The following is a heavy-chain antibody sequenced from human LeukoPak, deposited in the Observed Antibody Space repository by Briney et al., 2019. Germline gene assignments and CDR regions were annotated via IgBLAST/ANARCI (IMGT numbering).Heavy chain of an antibody. J-gene: IGHJ6*03. V-gene: IGHV1-69*06. CDR3: ARSLSPDIVVVPAAIETADYYYYYMDV. CDR2: IIPIFGTA. CDR1: GGTFSSYA. Sequence: ASVKVSCKASGGTFSSYAISWVRQAPGQGVEWMGRIIPIFGTANYAQKFQGRVTITADKSTSTAYMELSSLRSEDTAVYYCARSLSPDIVVVPAAIETADYYYYYMDVWGKGTTVTVSS. D-gene: IGHD2-2*01.